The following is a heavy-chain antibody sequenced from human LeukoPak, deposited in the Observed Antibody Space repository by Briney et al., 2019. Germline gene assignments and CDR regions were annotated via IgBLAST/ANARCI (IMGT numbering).Heavy chain of an antibody. CDR3: ARAGTRYGANAFDI. CDR1: GDSISSGRYY. CDR2: IYYTGSA. V-gene: IGHV4-30-4*01. Sequence: SETLSLTCTVSGDSISSGRYYWSWIRQPPGKGLEWIGYIYYTGSAYYHPSLKSRVSISLDTSKNQFSLKLSSVTAADTAVYYCARAGTRYGANAFDIWGQGTMVTASS. J-gene: IGHJ3*02. D-gene: IGHD1-14*01.